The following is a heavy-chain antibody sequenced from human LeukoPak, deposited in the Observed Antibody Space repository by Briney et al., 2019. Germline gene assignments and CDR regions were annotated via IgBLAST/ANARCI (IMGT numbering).Heavy chain of an antibody. Sequence: ASVKVSCKTSGYTFTSCDIDWVRQAPGQGLEWMGWMNPNSGNTGYAQKFQGRVTMTRNTSISTAYMQLSSLRSDDTAVYYCARGYVGATEYCFDPWGQGTLVTVSS. J-gene: IGHJ5*02. CDR2: MNPNSGNT. D-gene: IGHD1-26*01. V-gene: IGHV1-8*01. CDR3: ARGYVGATEYCFDP. CDR1: GYTFTSCD.